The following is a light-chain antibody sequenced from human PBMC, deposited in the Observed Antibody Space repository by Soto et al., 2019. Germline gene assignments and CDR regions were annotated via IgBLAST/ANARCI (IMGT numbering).Light chain of an antibody. CDR2: AIS. CDR3: QQHSNSPWT. J-gene: IGKJ1*01. Sequence: EIVLTQSPGTLSLSPGESAALSCRASQSVTSNYLVWYRQQPGQAPRLLIYAISSRAAVIPDRFNGSGSGTDFTLTITGLETEDSAVYYCQQHSNSPWTFGQGTRVEV. CDR1: QSVTSNY. V-gene: IGKV3D-20*02.